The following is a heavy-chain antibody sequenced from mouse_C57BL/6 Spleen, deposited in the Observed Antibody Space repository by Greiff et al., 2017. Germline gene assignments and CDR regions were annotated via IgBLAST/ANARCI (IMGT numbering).Heavy chain of an antibody. V-gene: IGHV1-18*01. Sequence: EVQLQQSGPELVKPGASVKIPCKASGYTFTDYNMDWVKQSHGKSLEWIGDINPNNGGTIYNQKFKGKATLTVDKSSSTAYMELRSLTSEDTAVYYCARREYYASFAYWGQGTLVTVSA. CDR2: INPNNGGT. CDR1: GYTFTDYN. CDR3: ARREYYASFAY. D-gene: IGHD1-1*02. J-gene: IGHJ3*01.